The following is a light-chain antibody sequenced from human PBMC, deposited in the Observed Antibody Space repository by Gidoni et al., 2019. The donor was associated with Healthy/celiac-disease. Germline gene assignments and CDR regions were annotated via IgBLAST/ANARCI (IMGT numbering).Light chain of an antibody. CDR1: QSISSY. Sequence: DXXMTQSPSSLSASVGDRVTITCRASQSISSYLNWYQQKPGKAPKLLIYAASSLQSGVPSRFSGSGXXTDFTLTIXXLQPXDFATXXCQXXXSTXXTFXPGTKVDIK. CDR3: QXXXSTXXT. CDR2: AAS. J-gene: IGKJ3*01. V-gene: IGKV1-39*01.